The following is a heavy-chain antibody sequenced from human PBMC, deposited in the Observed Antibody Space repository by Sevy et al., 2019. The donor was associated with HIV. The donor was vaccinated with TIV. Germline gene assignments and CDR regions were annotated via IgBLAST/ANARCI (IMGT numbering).Heavy chain of an antibody. Sequence: SETLSLTCTVSGGSIRSYYWSWIRQPPGKGLEWIGYIYYSGSTNYNPSLKSRVTISVDTSKNQFSLKLNSVTAADTALYYCARSSYSTARFDYWGQGALVTVSS. CDR1: GGSIRSYY. J-gene: IGHJ4*02. V-gene: IGHV4-59*01. CDR2: IYYSGST. CDR3: ARSSYSTARFDY. D-gene: IGHD6-13*01.